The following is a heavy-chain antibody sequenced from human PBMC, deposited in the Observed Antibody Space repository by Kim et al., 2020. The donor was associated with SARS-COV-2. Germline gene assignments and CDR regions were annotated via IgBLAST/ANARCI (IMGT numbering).Heavy chain of an antibody. CDR2: INPIFGTA. J-gene: IGHJ6*02. Sequence: SVKVSCKASGGTFSSYAISWVRQAPGQGLEWMGGINPIFGTANYAQKFQGRVTITADESTSTAYMELSSLRSEDTAVYYCAREWGLRDCSGGSCYSNYYYYGMDVWGQGTPVTVSS. V-gene: IGHV1-69*13. CDR3: AREWGLRDCSGGSCYSNYYYYGMDV. CDR1: GGTFSSYA. D-gene: IGHD2-15*01.